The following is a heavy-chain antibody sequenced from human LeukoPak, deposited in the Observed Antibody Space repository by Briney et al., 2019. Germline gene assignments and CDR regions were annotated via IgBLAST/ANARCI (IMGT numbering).Heavy chain of an antibody. CDR3: ARAPEDWFDP. CDR1: GGSISSYY. J-gene: IGHJ5*02. V-gene: IGHV4-59*01. Sequence: SETLSLTWTVSGGSISSYYWSWIRQPPAKGLEWIGYIYYSGSTNYNPSLKSRVTISVDTSKNQFSLKLSSVTAADTAVYYCARAPEDWFDPWGQGTLVTVSS. D-gene: IGHD1-14*01. CDR2: IYYSGST.